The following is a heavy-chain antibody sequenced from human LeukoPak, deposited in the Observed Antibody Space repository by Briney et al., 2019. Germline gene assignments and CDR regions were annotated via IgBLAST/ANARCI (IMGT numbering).Heavy chain of an antibody. CDR2: INTDGSST. D-gene: IGHD6-13*01. J-gene: IGHJ6*03. Sequence: GGSLRLSCAASGFTFSSYWMHWVRQAPGKGLVWVSRINTDGSSTSYADSVKRRFTISRDNAKNTLHLQMNSLRAEDTAVYYCARQSYSSSFDYYYYYYMDVWGKGTTVTVSS. V-gene: IGHV3-74*01. CDR3: ARQSYSSSFDYYYYYYMDV. CDR1: GFTFSSYW.